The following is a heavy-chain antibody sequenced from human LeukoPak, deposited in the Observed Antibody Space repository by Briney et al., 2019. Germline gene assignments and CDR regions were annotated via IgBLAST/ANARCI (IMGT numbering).Heavy chain of an antibody. J-gene: IGHJ3*02. D-gene: IGHD6-19*01. CDR1: GFTFSSYS. CDR3: AFSSGWHLGDI. Sequence: GGSLRLSCAASGFTFSSYSMNWVRQAPGKGLEWVSSISSSSSYKYYADSVKGRFTISRDNAKNSLYLQMNSLRAEDTAVYYCAFSSGWHLGDIWGQGTMVTVSS. CDR2: ISSSSSYK. V-gene: IGHV3-21*01.